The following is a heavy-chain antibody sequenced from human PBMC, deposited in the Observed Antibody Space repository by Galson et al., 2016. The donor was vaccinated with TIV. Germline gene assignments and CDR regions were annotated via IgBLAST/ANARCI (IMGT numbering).Heavy chain of an antibody. Sequence: SVKVSCKASGGTFSSYVIKWVRQAPGQGLEWMGEIIPMFGTANYAQKFQGRVTITADESTSTAYMELSSLRSEDTAVYYCARVASSDYYGGVDAFDIWGQGTMVTVSS. D-gene: IGHD4-17*01. CDR1: GGTFSSYV. CDR2: IIPMFGTA. CDR3: ARVASSDYYGGVDAFDI. J-gene: IGHJ3*02. V-gene: IGHV1-69*13.